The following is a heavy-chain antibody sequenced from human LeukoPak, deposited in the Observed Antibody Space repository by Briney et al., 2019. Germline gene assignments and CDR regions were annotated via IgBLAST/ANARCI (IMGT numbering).Heavy chain of an antibody. V-gene: IGHV3-48*03. Sequence: SGGSLRLSCAASGFTFSSYEMNWVRQAPGKGLEWVSYISSSGNTIHYADSVKGRFTISSDNSKDTVFLQMNNLRPDDTAVYYCARDRRWFGALDYWGQGTLVAVSS. J-gene: IGHJ4*01. D-gene: IGHD3-10*01. CDR1: GFTFSSYE. CDR3: ARDRRWFGALDY. CDR2: ISSSGNTI.